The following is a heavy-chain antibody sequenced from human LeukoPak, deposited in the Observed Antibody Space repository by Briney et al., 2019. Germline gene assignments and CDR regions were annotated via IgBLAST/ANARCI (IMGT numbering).Heavy chain of an antibody. CDR2: INPSGGST. CDR3: ARGGGNIVVVTAIRDNWFDP. J-gene: IGHJ5*02. CDR1: GYTFTSYY. D-gene: IGHD2-21*02. Sequence: GASVKVSCKASGYTFTSYYMHWVRQAPGQGLEWMGIINPSGGSTSYAQKFQGRVTMTRDTSTSTVYMELSSLRSEDTAVYYCARGGGNIVVVTAIRDNWFDPWGQGTLVTVSS. V-gene: IGHV1-46*01.